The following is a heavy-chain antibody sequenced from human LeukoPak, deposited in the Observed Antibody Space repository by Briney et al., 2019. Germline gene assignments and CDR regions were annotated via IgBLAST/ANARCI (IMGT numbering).Heavy chain of an antibody. CDR2: ISGSGGST. Sequence: GGSLRLSCTASGFTFGDYAMSWVRQAPGKGLEWVSAISGSGGSTYYADSVKGRFTISRDNSKNTLYLQMNSLRAEDTAVYYCAKDLGIAVADYWGQGTLVTVSS. D-gene: IGHD6-19*01. J-gene: IGHJ4*02. CDR3: AKDLGIAVADY. CDR1: GFTFGDYA. V-gene: IGHV3-23*01.